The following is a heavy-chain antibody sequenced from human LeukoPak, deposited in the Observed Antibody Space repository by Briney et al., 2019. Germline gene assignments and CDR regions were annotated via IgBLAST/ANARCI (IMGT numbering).Heavy chain of an antibody. D-gene: IGHD3-9*01. Sequence: GGSLRLSCAASGITFSADWMAWVRQAPGKGLEWVANMKQDGSEMNYVDAVKGRFTISRDNAKNSLYLQMNTLRPEDTAVYYCARNFDSNWFDPWGQGTLVTVSS. J-gene: IGHJ5*02. CDR3: ARNFDSNWFDP. V-gene: IGHV3-7*01. CDR1: GITFSADW. CDR2: MKQDGSEM.